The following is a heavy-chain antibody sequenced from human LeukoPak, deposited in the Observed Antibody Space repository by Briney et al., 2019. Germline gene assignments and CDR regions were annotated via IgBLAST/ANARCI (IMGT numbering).Heavy chain of an antibody. CDR3: ARSPSSSWNYFDY. V-gene: IGHV3-30*04. Sequence: GGSLGLSCAASGFTFSSYAMHWVRQAPGKGLEWVAVISYDGSNKYYADSVKGRFTISRDNSKNTLYLQMNSLRAEDTAVYYCARSPSSSWNYFDYWGQGTLVTVSS. D-gene: IGHD6-13*01. CDR1: GFTFSSYA. J-gene: IGHJ4*02. CDR2: ISYDGSNK.